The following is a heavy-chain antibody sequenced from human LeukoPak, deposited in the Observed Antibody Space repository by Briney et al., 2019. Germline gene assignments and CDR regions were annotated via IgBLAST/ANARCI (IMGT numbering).Heavy chain of an antibody. CDR3: ARRQGRCIDCRYQHPDY. J-gene: IGHJ4*02. CDR2: INPNSGNK. Sequence: ASLKLSCTASGFTFTSYGINWVRQATGQGLEWMAWINPNSGNKCYAHNVKGRVTITRDNSMTTPYLQLNSLRSEDTAVYYCARRQGRCIDCRYQHPDYSGQGTLVTVSS. CDR1: GFTFTSYG. V-gene: IGHV1-8*01. D-gene: IGHD2-15*01.